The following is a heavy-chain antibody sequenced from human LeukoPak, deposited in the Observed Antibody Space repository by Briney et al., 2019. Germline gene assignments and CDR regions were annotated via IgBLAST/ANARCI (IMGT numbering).Heavy chain of an antibody. CDR2: IKEDGSQR. V-gene: IGHV3-7*01. Sequence: GGSLRLSCAASGFTFSRSWMSWVRQAPGKGLEWVANIKEDGSQRNYVDSVKGRFTISRDNAMNSVFLQMISLRAEDTAVYYCMTASRSSSWPPPTWGQGTLVTVSS. J-gene: IGHJ5*02. CDR3: MTASRSSSWPPPT. D-gene: IGHD6-13*01. CDR1: GFTFSRSW.